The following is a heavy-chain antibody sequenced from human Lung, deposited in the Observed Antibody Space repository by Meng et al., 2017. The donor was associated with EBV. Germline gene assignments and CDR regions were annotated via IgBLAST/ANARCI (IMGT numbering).Heavy chain of an antibody. J-gene: IGHJ4*02. CDR3: VRNGANMEDLDY. V-gene: IGHV3-21*01. CDR1: GFTFSSYS. CDR2: VTHSSSSI. Sequence: EVQLVESGGGLVKPGGSVSRSCAASGFTFSSYSMNWVRQAPGKGLEWVSSVTHSSSSIYYALSVKGRFTISRDNAKNSLYLQMNSLRNEDTAVYYCVRNGANMEDLDYWGQGTLVTVSS. D-gene: IGHD2-8*01.